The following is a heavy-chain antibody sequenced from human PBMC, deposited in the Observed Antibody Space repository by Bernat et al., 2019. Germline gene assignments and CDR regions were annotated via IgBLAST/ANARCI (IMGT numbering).Heavy chain of an antibody. CDR1: GFTFSSYG. D-gene: IGHD3-10*01. Sequence: QVQLVESGGGVVQPGRSLRLSCAASGFTFSSYGMHWVRQAPGKGLEWVAVIWYDGSNKYYADSVKGRFTISRDNSKNTLYLQMNSLRAEDTAVYYCARDATWFDQNYFDYWGQGTLVTVSS. CDR3: ARDATWFDQNYFDY. J-gene: IGHJ4*02. V-gene: IGHV3-33*01. CDR2: IWYDGSNK.